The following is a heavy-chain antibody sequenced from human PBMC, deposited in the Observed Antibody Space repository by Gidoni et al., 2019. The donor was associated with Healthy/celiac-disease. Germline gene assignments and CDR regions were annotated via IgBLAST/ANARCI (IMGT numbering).Heavy chain of an antibody. J-gene: IGHJ3*02. CDR2: ISSNGGST. CDR1: GFTFSSYA. D-gene: IGHD3-3*01. CDR3: WAAFTIFGPRYPDI. V-gene: IGHV3-64D*06. Sequence: EVQLVESGGGLVQPGGSLSLSCSASGFTFSSYAMHWVRQAPGKGLEYVSAISSNGGSTYYADSVKGRFTISRDNSKNTLYLQMSSLRAEDTAVYYCWAAFTIFGPRYPDIWGQGTMVTVSS.